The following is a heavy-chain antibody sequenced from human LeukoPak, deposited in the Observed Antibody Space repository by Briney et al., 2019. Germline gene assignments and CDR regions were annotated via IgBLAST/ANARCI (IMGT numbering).Heavy chain of an antibody. CDR2: IYTDGSRT. Sequence: GGSLRLSCTASGITFSNYWMHWVRQAPGKGLVWVSRIYTDGSRTNYADSVKGRFTISRDNAKNSLYLQMNSLRAEDTAVYYCARTTYCSSTSCPYNWFDPWGQGTLVTVSS. D-gene: IGHD2-2*01. V-gene: IGHV3-74*01. CDR3: ARTTYCSSTSCPYNWFDP. CDR1: GITFSNYW. J-gene: IGHJ5*02.